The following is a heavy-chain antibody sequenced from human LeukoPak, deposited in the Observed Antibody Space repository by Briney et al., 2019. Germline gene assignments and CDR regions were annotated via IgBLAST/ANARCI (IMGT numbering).Heavy chain of an antibody. D-gene: IGHD3-10*01. CDR2: IYYSGST. CDR3: ARDLFYYGLNWFDP. J-gene: IGHJ5*02. CDR1: GGSISSSSYY. V-gene: IGHV4-39*07. Sequence: SETLSLTCTVSGGSISSSSYYWGWIRQPPGKGLEWIGSIYYSGSTYYNPSLKSRVTISVDTSKNQFSLKLSSVTAADTAVYYCARDLFYYGLNWFDPWGQGTLVTVSS.